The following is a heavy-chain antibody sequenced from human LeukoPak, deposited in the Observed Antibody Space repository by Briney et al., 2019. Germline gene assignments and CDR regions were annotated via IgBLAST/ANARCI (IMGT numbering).Heavy chain of an antibody. V-gene: IGHV4-61*02. Sequence: SETLSLTCTVSGGSISSGSYYWSWIRQPAGKGLEWIGRIYTSGSTNYNPSLKSRVTISVDTSKNQFSLKLSSVTAADTAVYYCARDVASHSNDAFDIWGQGTMVTVSS. CDR3: ARDVASHSNDAFDI. CDR1: GGSISSGSYY. D-gene: IGHD2-2*01. CDR2: IYTSGST. J-gene: IGHJ3*02.